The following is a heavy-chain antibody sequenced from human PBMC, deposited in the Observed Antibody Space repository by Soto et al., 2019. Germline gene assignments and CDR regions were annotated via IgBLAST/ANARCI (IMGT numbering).Heavy chain of an antibody. V-gene: IGHV3-23*01. J-gene: IGHJ4*02. CDR2: ISGSGVST. CDR3: AKDCSSTSYYNY. D-gene: IGHD2-2*01. CDR1: GFTFSSYA. Sequence: EVQLLESGGGLVQPGGSLRLSCAASGFTFSSYAMSWVRQAPGKGLEWVSGISGSGVSTYYADSVKGRFTISRDNSKNSLYLQMNSLRAEDTAVYYCAKDCSSTSYYNYWGQGTLVTVSS.